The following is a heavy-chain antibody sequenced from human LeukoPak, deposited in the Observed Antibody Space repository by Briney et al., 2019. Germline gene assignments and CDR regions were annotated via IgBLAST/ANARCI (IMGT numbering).Heavy chain of an antibody. J-gene: IGHJ4*02. D-gene: IGHD1-26*01. CDR3: ARNLIVGATPDYFDY. CDR2: IYYSGST. V-gene: IGHV4-39*01. Sequence: SETLSLTCTVTGGSISSSYYWGWIRQPPGKGLEWIGSIYYSGSTYYNPSLKSRVTISVDTSKNQFSLKLSSVTAADTAVYYCARNLIVGATPDYFDYWGQGTLVTVSS. CDR1: GGSISSSYY.